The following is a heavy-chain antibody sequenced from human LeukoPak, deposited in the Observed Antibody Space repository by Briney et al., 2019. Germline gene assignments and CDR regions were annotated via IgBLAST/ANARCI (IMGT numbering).Heavy chain of an antibody. Sequence: ASVKVSCKASGYTFTGYYMHWVRQAPGQGLEWMGWINPNSGGTNYAQKFQGRVTMTRDTSISTAYMELSRLRSDDTAVYYCARERCGGDCSDFDYWGQGTWSPSPQ. CDR2: INPNSGGT. J-gene: IGHJ4*02. D-gene: IGHD2-21*01. CDR3: ARERCGGDCSDFDY. CDR1: GYTFTGYY. V-gene: IGHV1-2*02.